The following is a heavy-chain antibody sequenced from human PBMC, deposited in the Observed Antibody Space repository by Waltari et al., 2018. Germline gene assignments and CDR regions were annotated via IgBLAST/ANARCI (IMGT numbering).Heavy chain of an antibody. D-gene: IGHD6-13*01. J-gene: IGHJ4*02. CDR3: ASSQQLAWYYFDY. V-gene: IGHV4-38-2*01. CDR2: IYHRGST. Sequence: QVQLQESGPGLVQPSETLSLTCAVSGYSISSGYYWGWIRQPPGQGLEWLGSIYHRGSTYYNPSLKSRVTRSVDTAKNQFSLKLSSGTAEDTAVYYGASSQQLAWYYFDYWGQGTLVTVSS. CDR1: GYSISSGYY.